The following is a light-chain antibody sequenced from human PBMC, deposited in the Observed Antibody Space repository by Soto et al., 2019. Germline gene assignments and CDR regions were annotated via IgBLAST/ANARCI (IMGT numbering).Light chain of an antibody. V-gene: IGKV3-15*01. CDR3: QQYDYWVT. Sequence: EIVMTQSPATLSVSPGERATLSCRASQSVSSNLAWYQQKPGQAPRLLIYGVSTRATGIPARFSGSGSGTEFTLNISSLQSEDFAVYYCQQYDYWVTFGHGTKVDIK. J-gene: IGKJ3*01. CDR1: QSVSSN. CDR2: GVS.